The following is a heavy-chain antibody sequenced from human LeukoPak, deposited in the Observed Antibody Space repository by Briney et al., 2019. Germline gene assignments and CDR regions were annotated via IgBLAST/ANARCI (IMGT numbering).Heavy chain of an antibody. CDR1: GGSISRHY. Sequence: SETLSLTCTVSGGSISRHYWNWIRQPPGKGLEWIGYISESGSTNYNPSLKSRVSMSVDLSKNQFSLKVNSVTAADTAIYYCASGGHHYDSSGFHWFDPWGQGAPVTVSS. CDR3: ASGGHHYDSSGFHWFDP. D-gene: IGHD3-22*01. V-gene: IGHV4-4*08. J-gene: IGHJ5*02. CDR2: ISESGST.